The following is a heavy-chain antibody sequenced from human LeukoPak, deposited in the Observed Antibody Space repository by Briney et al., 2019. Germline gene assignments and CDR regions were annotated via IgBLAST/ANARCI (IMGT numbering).Heavy chain of an antibody. CDR1: GGTFSSYA. D-gene: IGHD2-15*01. CDR3: ARSYAVVAATVVGRNWLDP. Sequence: SVKVSCKASGGTFSSYAISWVRQAPGQGLEWMGRIIPIFGTANYAQKFQGRVTITTDESTSTAYMELSSLRSEDTDVYECARSYAVVAATVVGRNWLDPWGQGTLVTVSS. V-gene: IGHV1-69*05. J-gene: IGHJ5*02. CDR2: IIPIFGTA.